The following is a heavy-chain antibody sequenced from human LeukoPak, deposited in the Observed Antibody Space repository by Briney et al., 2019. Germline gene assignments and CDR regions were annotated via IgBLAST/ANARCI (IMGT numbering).Heavy chain of an antibody. CDR1: GGSISSSSYY. Sequence: PSETLSLTCTVSGGSISSSSYYWGWIRQPPGKGLEWIGSIYYSGSTYYNPSLKSRVTISVDTSKNQFSLKLSSVTAADTAVYYCAYGSGSYYTPYYFDYWGQGTLVAVSS. CDR2: IYYSGST. V-gene: IGHV4-39*07. CDR3: AYGSGSYYTPYYFDY. J-gene: IGHJ4*02. D-gene: IGHD3-10*01.